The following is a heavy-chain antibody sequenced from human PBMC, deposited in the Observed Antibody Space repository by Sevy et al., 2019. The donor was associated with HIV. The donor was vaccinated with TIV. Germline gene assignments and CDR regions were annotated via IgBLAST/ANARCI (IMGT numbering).Heavy chain of an antibody. Sequence: GGSLRLTCAASGFTFSDYYMSWIRRAPGKGLEWVSYRSSSGSTIYYADSVKGRFTISRDNAKNSLYLQMNSLRAEDTAVYYCARGLGYCSGGSCYSYYYYGMDVWGQGTTVTVSS. V-gene: IGHV3-11*01. D-gene: IGHD2-15*01. J-gene: IGHJ6*02. CDR3: ARGLGYCSGGSCYSYYYYGMDV. CDR2: RSSSGSTI. CDR1: GFTFSDYY.